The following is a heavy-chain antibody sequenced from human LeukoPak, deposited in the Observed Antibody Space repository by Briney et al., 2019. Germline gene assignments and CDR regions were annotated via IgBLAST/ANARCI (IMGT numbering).Heavy chain of an antibody. V-gene: IGHV3-23*01. D-gene: IGHD1-26*01. CDR2: ISGSGAST. CDR3: AKDVGKWESLHFFDY. CDR1: GFTLSTNA. Sequence: GGSLRLSCLTSGFTLSTNAMSWVRQAPGKGLEWISGISGSGASTYYADSVKGRFTISRNDSRNTLYLQMNSLRGDDTAVYYCAKDVGKWESLHFFDYWGQGTLVTVSS. J-gene: IGHJ4*02.